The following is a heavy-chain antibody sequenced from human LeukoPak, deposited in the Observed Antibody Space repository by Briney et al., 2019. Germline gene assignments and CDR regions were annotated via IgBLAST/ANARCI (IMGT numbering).Heavy chain of an antibody. CDR2: IRQDGGDK. Sequence: GGSLRLSCAASGFTFSNFWMTWVRQAPGKGPEWVATIRQDGGDKWYVDSVKGRFTISRDNANHSVYLQMNSLRAEDTAVYYCARYFDNTGYTWRRFDYWGQGALVTVSS. D-gene: IGHD3-22*01. V-gene: IGHV3-7*01. CDR3: ARYFDNTGYTWRRFDY. CDR1: GFTFSNFW. J-gene: IGHJ4*02.